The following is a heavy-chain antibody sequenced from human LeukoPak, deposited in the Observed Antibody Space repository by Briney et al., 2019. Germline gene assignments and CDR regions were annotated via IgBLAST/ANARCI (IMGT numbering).Heavy chain of an antibody. D-gene: IGHD2-21*01. CDR3: ATLFRDY. Sequence: GGSLRLSCAASGFTVSSNFMSWVRQAPGKGLEWVANIKKDGSEKSYVDSVKGRFTISRDNAKNSLYLQMNSLRAEDTAVYYCATLFRDYWGQGTLVTVSS. CDR1: GFTVSSNF. J-gene: IGHJ4*02. CDR2: IKKDGSEK. V-gene: IGHV3-7*05.